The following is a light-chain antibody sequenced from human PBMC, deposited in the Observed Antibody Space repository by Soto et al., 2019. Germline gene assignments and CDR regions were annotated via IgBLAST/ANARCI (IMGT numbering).Light chain of an antibody. CDR2: TAN. Sequence: QSVLTQPPSMSGTPGQRVSISCSGTTSNVGSNTVNWYQQLPGAAPKLLIYTANQRPSRVPDRFSGSKSGTSASLAISGLLSEDEADYYCAAWDDGLRAVVFGGGTKLTVL. J-gene: IGLJ2*01. V-gene: IGLV1-44*01. CDR3: AAWDDGLRAVV. CDR1: TSNVGSNT.